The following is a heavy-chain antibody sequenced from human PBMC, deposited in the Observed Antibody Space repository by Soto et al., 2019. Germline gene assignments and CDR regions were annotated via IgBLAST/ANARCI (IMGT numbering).Heavy chain of an antibody. D-gene: IGHD4-17*01. V-gene: IGHV5-51*01. CDR1: GYRFTSYW. Sequence: GESLKLSCKGSGYRFTSYWIGWVRQMPGKGLEWMGIIYPGDSDTRYSPSFQGQVTISADKSISTAYLQWSSLKASDTAMYYCARRHRNDYGGNMNWFDPWGQGTLVTVSS. CDR3: ARRHRNDYGGNMNWFDP. J-gene: IGHJ5*02. CDR2: IYPGDSDT.